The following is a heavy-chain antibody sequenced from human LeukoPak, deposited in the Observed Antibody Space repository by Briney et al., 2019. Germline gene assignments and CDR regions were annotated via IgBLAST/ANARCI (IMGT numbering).Heavy chain of an antibody. CDR2: IKQDGSQE. Sequence: PGGSLRLSCAASGFTFSNYAMSWVRQAPGKGLEWVAHIKQDGSQEYYVDSVKGRFTISRDSAKNSLYLQMNSLRAEDTAVYYCTRGVPYDSWSGPHYSDYWGQGTLVTVSS. V-gene: IGHV3-7*01. D-gene: IGHD3-3*01. CDR1: GFTFSNYA. J-gene: IGHJ4*02. CDR3: TRGVPYDSWSGPHYSDY.